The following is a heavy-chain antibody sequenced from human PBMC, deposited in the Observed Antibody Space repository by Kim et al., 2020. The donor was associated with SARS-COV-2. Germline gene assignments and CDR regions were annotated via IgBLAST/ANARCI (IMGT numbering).Heavy chain of an antibody. V-gene: IGHV3-33*01. CDR2: IWYDGSNK. CDR1: GFTFSSYG. J-gene: IGHJ4*02. CDR3: ARESPGYSSSWYYFDY. Sequence: GGSLRLSCAASGFTFSSYGMHWVRQAPGKGLEWVAVIWYDGSNKYYADSVKGRFTISRDNSKNTLYLQMNSLRAEDTAVYYCARESPGYSSSWYYFDYWGQGTLVTVSS. D-gene: IGHD6-13*01.